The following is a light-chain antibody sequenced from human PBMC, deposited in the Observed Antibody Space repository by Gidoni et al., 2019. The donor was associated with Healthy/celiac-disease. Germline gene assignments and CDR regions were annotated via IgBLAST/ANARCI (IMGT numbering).Light chain of an antibody. Sequence: DIQLTQSPSFLSASVGDRVTITCRASQGISSYLAWYQQKPGKAAKLLIYAASTLQSGVPSRFSGSGSGTEFTLTISSLQPEDVATYYCQQRNSYPRITFGQGTRLEIK. J-gene: IGKJ5*01. CDR2: AAS. CDR3: QQRNSYPRIT. V-gene: IGKV1-9*01. CDR1: QGISSY.